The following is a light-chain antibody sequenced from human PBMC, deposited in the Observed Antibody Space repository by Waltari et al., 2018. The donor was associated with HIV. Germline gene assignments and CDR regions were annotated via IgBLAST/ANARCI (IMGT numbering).Light chain of an antibody. CDR1: NIGSKN. V-gene: IGLV3-9*01. CDR2: RDS. Sequence: SFELTQPLSVSVAWGPTARIPCGGTNIGSKNVHWYQHKPGLAPVLVIYRDSNRPSGIPERFSASNSGNTATLTISRAQAGDEADYYCQVWDSSTGVFGGGTKLTVL. CDR3: QVWDSSTGV. J-gene: IGLJ2*01.